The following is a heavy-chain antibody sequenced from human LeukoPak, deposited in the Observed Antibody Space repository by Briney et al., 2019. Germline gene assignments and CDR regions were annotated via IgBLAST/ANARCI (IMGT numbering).Heavy chain of an antibody. D-gene: IGHD2-2*01. CDR2: IIPILGIA. CDR3: ASSVVPAANKDY. CDR1: GYTFTSYG. Sequence: GASVKVSCKASGYTFTSYGISWVRQAPGQGLEWMGRIIPILGIANYAQKFQGRVTITADKSTSTAYMELSSLRSEDTAVYYCASSVVPAANKDYWGQGTLVTVSS. J-gene: IGHJ4*02. V-gene: IGHV1-69*04.